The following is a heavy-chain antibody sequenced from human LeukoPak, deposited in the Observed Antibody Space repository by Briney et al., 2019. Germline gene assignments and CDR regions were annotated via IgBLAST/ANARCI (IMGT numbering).Heavy chain of an antibody. D-gene: IGHD3-10*01. CDR3: VRDERGPAY. J-gene: IGHJ4*02. Sequence: GGSLRLSCAASGFTVSSNYMSWVRQAPGKGLEWVSVIYSGDGTYYADSVKGRFTISRDNSKNTLYLQMNSLRAEDTAVCYCVRDERGPAYWGQGTLVTVSS. CDR1: GFTVSSNY. CDR2: IYSGDGT. V-gene: IGHV3-53*01.